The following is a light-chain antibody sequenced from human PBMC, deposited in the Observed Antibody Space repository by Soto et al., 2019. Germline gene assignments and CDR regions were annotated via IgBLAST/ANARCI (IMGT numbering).Light chain of an antibody. Sequence: EVVMTQSPATLSVSPGEGATLSCRASQSVSAYLAWYQQKPGQAPRLLVYGASTRATGIPARFSGSGSGTEFTLTISSLQSEDFAVYYCQQYSIWPSITFGQGTRLEIK. CDR2: GAS. CDR3: QQYSIWPSIT. CDR1: QSVSAY. J-gene: IGKJ5*01. V-gene: IGKV3-15*01.